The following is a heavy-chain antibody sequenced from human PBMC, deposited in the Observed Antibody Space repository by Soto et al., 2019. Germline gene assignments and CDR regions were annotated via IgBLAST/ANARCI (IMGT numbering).Heavy chain of an antibody. V-gene: IGHV1-24*01. D-gene: IGHD3-9*01. CDR1: GYTLTELS. Sequence: QVQLVQSGAEVKKPGASVKVSCKVSGYTLTELSMHWVRQAPGKGLEWMGGFDPEDGETIYAQKFQGRVTMTEDTSTDTAYMELSSLRSEDTAVYYCATPDSRSEFYDILTGYHKYFDYWGQGTLVTVSS. CDR2: FDPEDGET. J-gene: IGHJ4*02. CDR3: ATPDSRSEFYDILTGYHKYFDY.